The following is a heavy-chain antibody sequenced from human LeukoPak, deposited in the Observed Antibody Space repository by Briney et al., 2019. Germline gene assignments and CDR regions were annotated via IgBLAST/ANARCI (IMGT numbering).Heavy chain of an antibody. V-gene: IGHV1-18*01. CDR2: ISAYNGKT. D-gene: IGHD2-2*01. Sequence: ASVKVSCKASGYTFTSYGISWVRQAPGQGLEWMGWISAYNGKTNYAQKFQGRVTMTIDTSTSTAYMDLRSLRSDDTAVYYCARGGYCNTASCYEGLGYWGQGTLVTVSS. CDR3: ARGGYCNTASCYEGLGY. J-gene: IGHJ4*02. CDR1: GYTFTSYG.